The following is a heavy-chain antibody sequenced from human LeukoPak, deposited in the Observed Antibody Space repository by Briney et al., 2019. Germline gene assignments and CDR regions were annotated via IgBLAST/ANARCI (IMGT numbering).Heavy chain of an antibody. J-gene: IGHJ6*02. CDR1: GGSLSSGGYY. CDR2: IYYSGST. Sequence: SETLSLACTVSGGSLSSGGYYWSWIRQHPGKGLEWIGYIYYSGSTYYNPSLKSRVTISVDTSKNQFSLKLSSVTAADTAVYYCARVLGGSSSYYYYGMDVWGQGTTVTVSS. D-gene: IGHD6-6*01. V-gene: IGHV4-31*03. CDR3: ARVLGGSSSYYYYGMDV.